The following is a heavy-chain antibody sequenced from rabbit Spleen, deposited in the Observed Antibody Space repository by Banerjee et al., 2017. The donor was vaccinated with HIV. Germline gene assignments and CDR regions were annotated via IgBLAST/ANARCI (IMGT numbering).Heavy chain of an antibody. CDR1: GVSFSGDSY. CDR2: IDAGSSGFT. D-gene: IGHD6-1*01. J-gene: IGHJ4*01. CDR3: AREKSGNQGYDL. Sequence: QSLEESGGDLVKPEGSLTLTCIASGVSFSGDSYMCWVRQAPGKGLEWIACIDAGSSGFTYSASWAQGRFTISKTSSTTVTLQMTSLTVADTATYFCAREKSGNQGYDLWGPGTLVTVS. V-gene: IGHV1S40*01.